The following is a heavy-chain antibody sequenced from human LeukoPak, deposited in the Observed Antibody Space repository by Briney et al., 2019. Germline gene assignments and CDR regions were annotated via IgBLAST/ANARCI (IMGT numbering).Heavy chain of an antibody. V-gene: IGHV3-48*01. D-gene: IGHD3-10*01. J-gene: IGHJ4*02. Sequence: GGSLRLSCAASGFTFSYYSMNWVRQAPGKGLEWVSYISGPGSPIDYADSVKGRFTISRDNAKNSLFLQMNSLKTEDTAVYYCTTDLGSGSFYWGQGTLVTVSS. CDR2: ISGPGSPI. CDR1: GFTFSYYS. CDR3: TTDLGSGSFY.